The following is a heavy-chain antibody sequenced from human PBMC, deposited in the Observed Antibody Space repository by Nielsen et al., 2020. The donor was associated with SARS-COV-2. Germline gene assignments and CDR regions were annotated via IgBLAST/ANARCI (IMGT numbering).Heavy chain of an antibody. CDR3: ARDERYSSSWSRDDAFDI. D-gene: IGHD6-13*01. CDR1: GFTFSDYY. V-gene: IGHV3-11*05. CDR2: ISSSSSYI. J-gene: IGHJ3*02. Sequence: GESLKISCAASGFTFSDYYMSWIRQAPGKGLEWVSYISSSSSYINYADSVKGRFTISRDNAKNSLYLQMNSLRAEDTAVYYCARDERYSSSWSRDDAFDIWGQGTMVTVSS.